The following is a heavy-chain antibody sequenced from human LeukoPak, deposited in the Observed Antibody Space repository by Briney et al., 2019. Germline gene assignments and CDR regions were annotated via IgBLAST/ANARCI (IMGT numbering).Heavy chain of an antibody. CDR1: GFTFGDHA. Sequence: GGSLRLSCTTSGFTFGDHAMTWVRQAPGKGLEWVGFIRSKAYGGTTEYAASVKGRFTISRDDSNSIAYLQMNSLKTEDTAVYYCTRDQTPYNWGQGNMVTVSS. CDR2: IRSKAYGGTT. J-gene: IGHJ4*02. V-gene: IGHV3-49*04. D-gene: IGHD2-15*01. CDR3: TRDQTPYN.